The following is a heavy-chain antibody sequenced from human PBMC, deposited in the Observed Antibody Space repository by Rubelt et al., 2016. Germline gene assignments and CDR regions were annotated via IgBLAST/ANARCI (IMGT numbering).Heavy chain of an antibody. J-gene: IGHJ4*02. V-gene: IGHV3-48*04. D-gene: IGHD1-26*01. CDR2: ISSSGSSM. CDR3: AKDLPSGRVGF. CDR1: GFSFSAYS. Sequence: EAQLVESGGGLVQPGGSLRRSCAASGFSFSAYSMNWVRQAPGKGPEWVSHISSSGSSMYYADSVKGRFTISRDNAKNSLYLQMNSLRAEDTAVYYCAKDLPSGRVGFWGQGTLVTVSS.